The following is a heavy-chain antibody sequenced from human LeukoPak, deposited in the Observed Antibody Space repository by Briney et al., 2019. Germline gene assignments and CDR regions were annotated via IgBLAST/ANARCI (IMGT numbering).Heavy chain of an antibody. CDR2: IYHRGST. CDR3: ARFGRIAAAGTGYYYYMDV. Sequence: PSETLSLTCAVYGGFFSGYYWSWIRQPPGKGLEWIGEIYHRGSTTYNTSLTSRVTISVDTSKNQFSLKLSSVTAADTAVYYCARFGRIAAAGTGYYYYMDVWGEGTTVTVSS. CDR1: GGFFSGYY. D-gene: IGHD6-13*01. V-gene: IGHV4-34*01. J-gene: IGHJ6*03.